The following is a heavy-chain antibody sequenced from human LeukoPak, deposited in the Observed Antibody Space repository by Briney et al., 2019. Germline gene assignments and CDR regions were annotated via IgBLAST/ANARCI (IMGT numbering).Heavy chain of an antibody. D-gene: IGHD6-19*01. J-gene: IGHJ6*02. Sequence: GGSLRLSCAASGFTFSSYGMHWVRQAPGKGLEWVAVISYDGSNKYYADSVKGRFTISRDNSKNTLYLQMNSLRAEDTAVYYCAKVGYSSGWYGGYYYYYGMDVRGQGTTVTVSS. V-gene: IGHV3-30*18. CDR2: ISYDGSNK. CDR3: AKVGYSSGWYGGYYYYYGMDV. CDR1: GFTFSSYG.